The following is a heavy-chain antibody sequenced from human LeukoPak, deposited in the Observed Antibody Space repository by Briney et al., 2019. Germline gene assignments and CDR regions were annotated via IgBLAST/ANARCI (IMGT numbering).Heavy chain of an antibody. D-gene: IGHD2-2*01. Sequence: PGESLKISCKGSGYTVTNYWIGWVRQMPGKGLEWMGIIYPGDSDTRYSPSFQGQVTISADKSISTAYLQWSSLKASDTAMYNCARRGYCSTTTCYRLFDYWGQGTLVTVSS. J-gene: IGHJ4*02. CDR1: GYTVTNYW. CDR3: ARRGYCSTTTCYRLFDY. V-gene: IGHV5-51*01. CDR2: IYPGDSDT.